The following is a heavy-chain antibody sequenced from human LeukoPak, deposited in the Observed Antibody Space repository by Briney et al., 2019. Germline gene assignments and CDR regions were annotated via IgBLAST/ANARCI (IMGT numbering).Heavy chain of an antibody. CDR2: ISYDETNK. J-gene: IGHJ4*02. Sequence: GGSLRLSCATSGFTFSNYAMHWVRQAPGKGLEWVAVISYDETNKYYADSVKGRFTISRDNSKKTLSLLMSSLRAEDTAVYYCAREFKKTGYSSSWYEYYFDYWGQGTLVTVSS. D-gene: IGHD6-13*01. CDR1: GFTFSNYA. V-gene: IGHV3-30*04. CDR3: AREFKKTGYSSSWYEYYFDY.